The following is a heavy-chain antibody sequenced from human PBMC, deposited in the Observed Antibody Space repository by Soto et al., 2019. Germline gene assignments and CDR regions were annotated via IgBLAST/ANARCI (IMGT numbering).Heavy chain of an antibody. CDR2: INPSGGST. Sequence: ASVKVSCKASGYTFTRYYMQWVRLAPGQGLEWMGIINPSGGSTSFAQKFQGRVTMTRDTSTSTVYMELSSLRSEDTAVYYCASGLGDCSSTSCFGYSDYWGQGTLVTVSS. J-gene: IGHJ4*02. V-gene: IGHV1-46*03. D-gene: IGHD2-2*01. CDR1: GYTFTRYY. CDR3: ASGLGDCSSTSCFGYSDY.